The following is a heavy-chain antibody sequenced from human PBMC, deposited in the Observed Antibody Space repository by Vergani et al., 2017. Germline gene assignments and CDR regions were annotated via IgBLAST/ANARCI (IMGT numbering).Heavy chain of an antibody. CDR3: ARHDRNPDWPLDAFDI. Sequence: QVQLQESGPGLVKPSETLSLTCAVSGFSIDNGYYWDWIRQPPGKGLEWIGSIYRTGRTHFNPSLKSRVTISVDTSKNQFSLKLSSVTAADTAVYYCARHDRNPDWPLDAFDIWGQGTMVTVSS. D-gene: IGHD3-9*01. CDR1: GFSIDNGYY. J-gene: IGHJ3*02. V-gene: IGHV4-38-2*01. CDR2: IYRTGRT.